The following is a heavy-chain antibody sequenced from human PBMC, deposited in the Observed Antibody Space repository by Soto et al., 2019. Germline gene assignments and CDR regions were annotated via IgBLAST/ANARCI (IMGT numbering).Heavy chain of an antibody. CDR1: GGSISSSSYY. Sequence: SETLSLTCTVSGGSISSSSYYWGWIRQPPGKGLEWIGSIYYSGSTYYNPSLKSRVTISVDTSKNQFSLKLSSVTAADTAVYYCARVDSSWSNWFDPWGQGTLVTVS. J-gene: IGHJ5*02. CDR3: ARVDSSWSNWFDP. V-gene: IGHV4-39*01. CDR2: IYYSGST. D-gene: IGHD6-13*01.